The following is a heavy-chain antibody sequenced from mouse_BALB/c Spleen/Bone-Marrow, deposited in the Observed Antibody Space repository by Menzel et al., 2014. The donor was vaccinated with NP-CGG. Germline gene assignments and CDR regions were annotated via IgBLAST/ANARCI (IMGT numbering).Heavy chain of an antibody. Sequence: AKLQESGPGLVAPSQSLSITCTVSGFSLKNYGVHWVRQPPGKGLEWLGVIGTGRGTNYNSALMSRLSISKDNSKSQVFLKMNSLQTDDTAMYYCARDRAYGNWYFDVWGAGTTITVSS. J-gene: IGHJ1*01. CDR3: ARDRAYGNWYFDV. V-gene: IGHV2-9*02. CDR1: GFSLKNYG. CDR2: IGTGRGT. D-gene: IGHD2-1*01.